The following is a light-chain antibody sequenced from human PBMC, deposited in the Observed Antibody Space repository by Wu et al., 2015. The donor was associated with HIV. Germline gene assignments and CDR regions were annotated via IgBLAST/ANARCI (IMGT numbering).Light chain of an antibody. CDR2: AVY. J-gene: IGKJ2*01. CDR1: QSINNQ. CDR3: QQSYTIPYT. V-gene: IGKV1-39*01. Sequence: DIQVTQSPSSLSADVGDRVTITCRASQSINNQLNWYQQRPGKAPKLLMYAVYSLQSGVPPRFSGSGSGTGFSLTISSLQPEDFATYYCQQSYTIPYTFGQGTKLEIK.